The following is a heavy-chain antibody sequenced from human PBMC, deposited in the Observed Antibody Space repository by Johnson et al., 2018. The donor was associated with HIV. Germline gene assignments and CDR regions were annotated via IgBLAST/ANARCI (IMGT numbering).Heavy chain of an antibody. CDR1: GFSFSSYT. V-gene: IGHV3-66*01. CDR3: ARTLGFGTEDAFDI. CDR2: IYYGGST. Sequence: VQLVESGGGVVQPGRSLRLSCAASGFSFSSYTLHWVRQAPGKGLDWVSVIYYGGSTYYADSVKGRFTISRDNSKNTLYLQMTSLRAEDTAVYYCARTLGFGTEDAFDIWGQGTMVTVSS. D-gene: IGHD3-10*01. J-gene: IGHJ3*02.